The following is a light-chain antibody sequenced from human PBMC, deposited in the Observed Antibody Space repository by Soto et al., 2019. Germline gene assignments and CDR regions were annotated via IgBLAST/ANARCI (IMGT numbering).Light chain of an antibody. CDR2: DAS. J-gene: IGKJ5*01. CDR3: QQRSNWIT. CDR1: QSVSSY. V-gene: IGKV3-11*01. Sequence: EIVLTQSPATLTLSPGERATHSCRASQSVSSYLAWYQQKPGQAPRLLIYDASNRATGIPARFSGSGSGTDFTLTISSLEPEDFAVYYRQQRSNWITVGQGTRLEIK.